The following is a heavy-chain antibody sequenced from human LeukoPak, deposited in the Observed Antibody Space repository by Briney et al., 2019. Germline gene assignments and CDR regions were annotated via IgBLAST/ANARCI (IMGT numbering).Heavy chain of an antibody. CDR2: ITSSSGTI. V-gene: IGHV3-48*02. D-gene: IGHD6-19*01. J-gene: IGHJ4*02. CDR1: GFTFSGYS. CDR3: ARVRSGWYFDY. Sequence: GGSPRLSCALSGFTFSGYSMNWVRQAPGKGLEWVAYITSSSGTIYYADSVKGRFTISRDNAKNSLYLQMNNLTDEDTAVYYCARVRSGWYFDYWGQGTLVTVSS.